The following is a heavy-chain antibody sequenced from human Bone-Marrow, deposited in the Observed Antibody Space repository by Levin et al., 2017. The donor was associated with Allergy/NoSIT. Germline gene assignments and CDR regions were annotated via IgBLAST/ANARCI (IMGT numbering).Heavy chain of an antibody. D-gene: IGHD7-27*01. J-gene: IGHJ5*02. V-gene: IGHV1-69*13. CDR1: GDSFSTYT. CDR3: ATDSVGSLGT. CDR2: ITPIFATS. Sequence: SVKVSCQTSGDSFSTYTFSWVRQAPGQGLEWMGGITPIFATSKSAQKFQDRLTLTADESTRTAYMELSSLRSEDTAVYYCATDSVGSLGTWGQGTLVTVSS.